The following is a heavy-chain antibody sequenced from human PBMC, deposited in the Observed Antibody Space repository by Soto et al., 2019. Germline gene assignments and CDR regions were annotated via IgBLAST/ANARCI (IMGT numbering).Heavy chain of an antibody. J-gene: IGHJ4*02. CDR3: ARVGGVAARTFDY. D-gene: IGHD6-6*01. V-gene: IGHV4-30-4*02. CDR2: IYYSGST. Sequence: SETLSLTCTVSGGSISSGDYYWGWIRQPPGKGLEWIGYIYYSGSTYYNPSLKSRVTISVDTSKNQFSLKLRSVTAADTAVYYCARVGGVAARTFDYWGQGTLVTVSS. CDR1: GGSISSGDYY.